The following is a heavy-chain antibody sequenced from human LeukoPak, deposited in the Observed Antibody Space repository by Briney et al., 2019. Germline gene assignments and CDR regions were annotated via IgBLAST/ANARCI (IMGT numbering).Heavy chain of an antibody. CDR1: GYTFTSYY. V-gene: IGHV1-46*01. D-gene: IGHD2/OR15-2a*01. CDR3: ARLLFLDAFDI. Sequence: ASVKVSCKASGYTFTSYYIHWVRQAPGQGLEWMGIMNPSGDSTSYSQKFQGRVNMNGDMSTSTVYMDISSLTSEDPAMYYRARLLFLDAFDIWGQGTMITVSS. CDR2: MNPSGDST. J-gene: IGHJ3*02.